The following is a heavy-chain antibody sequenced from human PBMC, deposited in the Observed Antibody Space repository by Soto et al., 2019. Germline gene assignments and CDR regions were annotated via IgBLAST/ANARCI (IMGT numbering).Heavy chain of an antibody. J-gene: IGHJ3*02. CDR1: GFTFSTYA. D-gene: IGHD3-3*01. Sequence: GGSLRLSCAASGFTFSTYAMSWVRQAPGKGLEWVANIRQDGSEKYYVDSVKGRFTISRDNAKNSLYLQMNSLRAEDTAVYYCASFYDFWSGPDAFDIWGQGTMVTVSS. CDR2: IRQDGSEK. CDR3: ASFYDFWSGPDAFDI. V-gene: IGHV3-7*05.